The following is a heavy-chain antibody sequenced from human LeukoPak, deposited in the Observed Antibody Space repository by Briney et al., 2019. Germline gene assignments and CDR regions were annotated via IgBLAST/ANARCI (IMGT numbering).Heavy chain of an antibody. Sequence: SVKVYCKASGGTFSSYAISWVRQAPGQGLEWMGRIIPILGIANYVQKFQGRVTITADKSTSTAYMELSSLRSEDTAVYYCARDNGAPPIAVAGTNWFDPWGQGTLVTVSS. D-gene: IGHD6-19*01. CDR1: GGTFSSYA. V-gene: IGHV1-69*04. CDR3: ARDNGAPPIAVAGTNWFDP. J-gene: IGHJ5*02. CDR2: IIPILGIA.